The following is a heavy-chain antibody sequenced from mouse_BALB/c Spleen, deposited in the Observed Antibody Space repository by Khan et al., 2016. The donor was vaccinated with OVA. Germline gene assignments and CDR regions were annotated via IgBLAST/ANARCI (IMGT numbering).Heavy chain of an antibody. V-gene: IGHV5-9-1*01. J-gene: IGHJ3*01. CDR2: IYSDGDYI. CDR1: GFTFSAFA. CDR3: AMHNYGPLAY. D-gene: IGHD1-2*01. Sequence: EVELVESGGDLVKPGGSLKLSCAASGFTFSAFAMSWVRQTPGQRLEWVATIYSDGDYIYYPDSVKGRFTISRDNATNTPYLQLSSLRSEDTAMYYCAMHNYGPLAYWGQGTLGTVAA.